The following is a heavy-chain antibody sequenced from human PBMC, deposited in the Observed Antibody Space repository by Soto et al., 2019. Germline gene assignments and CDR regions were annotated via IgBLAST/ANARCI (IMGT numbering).Heavy chain of an antibody. D-gene: IGHD1-1*01. CDR2: MNPNTGNS. CDR1: GYTFTSYD. J-gene: IGHJ4*02. Sequence: ASVKVSWKASGYTFTSYDIYWVRQATGQGLEWMGWMNPNTGNSGYAQKFQGRVTVTSDTSINTVHMELSSLRSEDTAVYYCARRAETNGWNGFGADKYYFDFWGQGTLVTVSS. V-gene: IGHV1-8*01. CDR3: ARRAETNGWNGFGADKYYFDF.